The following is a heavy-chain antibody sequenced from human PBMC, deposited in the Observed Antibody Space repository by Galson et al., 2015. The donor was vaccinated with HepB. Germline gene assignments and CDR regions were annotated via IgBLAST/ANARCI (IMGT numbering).Heavy chain of an antibody. D-gene: IGHD3-10*01. Sequence: SVKVSCKVSGYTLTELSMHWVRQAPGKGLEWMGGFDPEDGETIYAQKFQGRVTTTEDTSTDTAYMELSSLRSEDTAVYYCATAPRRRMVRGVIITLDYWGQGTLVTVSS. J-gene: IGHJ4*02. V-gene: IGHV1-24*01. CDR1: GYTLTELS. CDR2: FDPEDGET. CDR3: ATAPRRRMVRGVIITLDY.